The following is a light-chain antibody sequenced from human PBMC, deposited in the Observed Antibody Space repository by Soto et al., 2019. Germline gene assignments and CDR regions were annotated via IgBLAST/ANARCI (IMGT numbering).Light chain of an antibody. CDR3: QQYNNWPWT. J-gene: IGKJ1*01. Sequence: IVMTQSPATLSVSPGGRATLSCRASQSISDTLAWYQQKPGQAPRLLIYGASKRATGFPARFSGSGSGTDFTLTISRLQSEDFAVYYCQQYNNWPWTFGQGTKVEIK. CDR2: GAS. CDR1: QSISDT. V-gene: IGKV3-15*01.